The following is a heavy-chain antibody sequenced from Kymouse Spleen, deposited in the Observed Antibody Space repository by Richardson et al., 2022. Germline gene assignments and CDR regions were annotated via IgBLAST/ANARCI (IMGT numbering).Heavy chain of an antibody. V-gene: IGHV3-33*01. Sequence: QVQLVESGGGVVQPGRSLRLSCAASGFTFSSYGMHWVRQAPGKGLEWVAVIWYDGSNKYYADSVKGRFTISRDNSKNTLYLQMNSLRAEDTAVYYCARRGSSSPGFDYWGQGTLVTVSS. CDR2: IWYDGSNK. J-gene: IGHJ4*02. CDR3: ARRGSSSPGFDY. D-gene: IGHD6-6*01. CDR1: GFTFSSYG.